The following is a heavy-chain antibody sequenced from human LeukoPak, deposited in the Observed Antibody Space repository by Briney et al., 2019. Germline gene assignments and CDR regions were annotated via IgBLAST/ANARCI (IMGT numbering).Heavy chain of an antibody. D-gene: IGHD6-13*01. Sequence: ASVKVSCKASGYTFTSYGISWVRQAPGQGLEWMGWISAYNGNTNYAQKLQGRVTMTTDTSTSTAYMELRSLRSDDTAVYYCATASVADAAYYYYYYYMDVWGKGTTVTVSS. CDR3: ATASVADAAYYYYYYYMDV. V-gene: IGHV1-18*01. J-gene: IGHJ6*03. CDR2: ISAYNGNT. CDR1: GYTFTSYG.